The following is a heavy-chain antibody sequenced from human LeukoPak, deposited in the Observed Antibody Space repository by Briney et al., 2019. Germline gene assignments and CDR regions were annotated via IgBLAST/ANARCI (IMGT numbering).Heavy chain of an antibody. CDR2: IHASEIT. V-gene: IGHV4-4*07. Sequence: SSETLSLTCTVSGGSINVDYITDYWRWIRQPAGKGLEWIGRIHASEITSYNPSFRGRVTVSLDKSMNQVSLHLASVTAADTAVYYCARDLGINTGWYGFDSWGLGILVTVSS. D-gene: IGHD6-19*01. CDR3: ARDLGINTGWYGFDS. CDR1: GGSINVDYITDY. J-gene: IGHJ4*02.